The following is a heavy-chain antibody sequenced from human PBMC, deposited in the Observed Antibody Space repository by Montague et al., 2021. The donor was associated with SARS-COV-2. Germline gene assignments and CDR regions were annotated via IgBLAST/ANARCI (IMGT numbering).Heavy chain of an antibody. J-gene: IGHJ6*02. CDR2: ISSSISYL. Sequence: SLRLSCAASGFTVSSYSLNWVRQAPGKGLEWVSSISSSISYLYYSYSXXVLFTISRDNAKNSLYLQTNSLRAEDTAVYYCARGPHWGFGELLTDYYYGMDVWGQGTTVTVSS. V-gene: IGHV3-21*01. CDR3: ARGPHWGFGELLTDYYYGMDV. CDR1: GFTVSSYS. D-gene: IGHD3-10*01.